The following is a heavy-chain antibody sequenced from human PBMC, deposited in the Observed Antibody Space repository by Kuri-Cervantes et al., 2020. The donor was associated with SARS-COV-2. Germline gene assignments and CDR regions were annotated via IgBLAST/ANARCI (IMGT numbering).Heavy chain of an antibody. CDR2: IYFSGTT. D-gene: IGHD1-7*01. CDR1: GASLNSADFY. V-gene: IGHV4-30-4*01. CDR3: VSTETGNTNWFDP. J-gene: IGHJ5*02. Sequence: SETLSLTCTVSGASLNSADFYWSWIRQPPGKGLEWIGYIYFSGTTYYNPSLQSRVTISVDTSKNQFSLKLTSVTVADTAVYYCVSTETGNTNWFDPWGQGTLVTVSS.